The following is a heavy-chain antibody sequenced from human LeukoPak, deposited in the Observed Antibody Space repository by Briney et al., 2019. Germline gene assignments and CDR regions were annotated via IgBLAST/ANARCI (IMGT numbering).Heavy chain of an antibody. D-gene: IGHD1-26*01. J-gene: IGHJ3*02. CDR2: ISGSGGST. V-gene: IGHV3-23*01. Sequence: GGSLRLSCAASGFTFSSYAMSWVRQAPGKGPEWVSAISGSGGSTYYADSVKGRSTISRDNSKNTLYLQMNSLRAEDTAVYYCARFLSGRNIVGATTGAFDIWGQGTMVTVPS. CDR3: ARFLSGRNIVGATTGAFDI. CDR1: GFTFSSYA.